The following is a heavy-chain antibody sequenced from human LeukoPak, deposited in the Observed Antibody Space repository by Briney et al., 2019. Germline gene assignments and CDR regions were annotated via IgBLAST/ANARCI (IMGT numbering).Heavy chain of an antibody. V-gene: IGHV4-59*01. CDR2: IYYSGST. CDR3: ARDVRIEGYYYYGMDV. J-gene: IGHJ6*02. CDR1: GGSISSYY. Sequence: SETLSLTCTVSGGSISSYYWSWIRQPPGKGLEWIGYIYYSGSTNYNPSLKSRVTISVDMSKNQFSLKLSSVTAADTAVYYCARDVRIEGYYYYGMDVWGQGTTVTVSS. D-gene: IGHD3-10*02.